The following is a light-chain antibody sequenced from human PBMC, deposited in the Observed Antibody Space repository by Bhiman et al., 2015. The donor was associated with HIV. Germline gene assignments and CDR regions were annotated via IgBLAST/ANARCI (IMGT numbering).Light chain of an antibody. CDR1: SSDVGGYNY. V-gene: IGLV2-8*01. CDR2: DVS. J-gene: IGLJ2*01. Sequence: QSALTQPASVSGSPGQSITISCTGTSSDVGGYNYVSWFQQHPGKAPKLMIYDVSNRPSGVPDRFSGSKSGNTASLTVSGLQAEDEADYYCSSYAGSNNPVVFGGGTELTV. CDR3: SSYAGSNNPVV.